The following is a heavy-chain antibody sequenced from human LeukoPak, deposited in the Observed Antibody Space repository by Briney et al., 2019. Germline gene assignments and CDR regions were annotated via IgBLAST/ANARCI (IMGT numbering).Heavy chain of an antibody. Sequence: SETLSLTCTVSGGSISSSPYYWGWIRQPPGKGLEWIGSIYYSGTTHYSPSLESRVTISVDTSKNQFSLKLSSVTAADTAVYYCARDYTGGWNDYWGQGIRVTVSS. CDR1: GGSISSSPYY. CDR3: ARDYTGGWNDY. CDR2: IYYSGTT. V-gene: IGHV4-39*07. J-gene: IGHJ4*02. D-gene: IGHD7-27*01.